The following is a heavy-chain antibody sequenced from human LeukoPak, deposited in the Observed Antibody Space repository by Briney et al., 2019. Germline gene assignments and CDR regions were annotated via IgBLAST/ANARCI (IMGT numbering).Heavy chain of an antibody. CDR3: TKDPTMIVVVIPDY. D-gene: IGHD3-22*01. J-gene: IGHJ4*02. V-gene: IGHV3-23*01. CDR1: GFTFSSYA. Sequence: GGSLRLSCAASGFTFSSYAMSWVRQAPGKGLEWVSAISGSVGSTDYADSVKGRFTISRDNSKNTLYLQMNSLRAEDTAVYYCTKDPTMIVVVIPDYWGQGTLVTVSS. CDR2: ISGSVGST.